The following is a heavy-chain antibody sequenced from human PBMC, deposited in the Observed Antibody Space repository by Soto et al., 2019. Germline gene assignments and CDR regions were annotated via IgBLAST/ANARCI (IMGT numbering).Heavy chain of an antibody. CDR3: ARDSPYGGDGYYYYGMDV. V-gene: IGHV1-69*04. Sequence: GASVKVSCKASGGTFSSYTISWVRQAPGQGLEWMGRIIPILGIANYAQKFQGRVTITADKSTSTAYMELSSLRSEDTAVYYCARDSPYGGDGYYYYGMDVWGQGTTVTVSS. J-gene: IGHJ6*02. CDR2: IIPILGIA. D-gene: IGHD4-17*01. CDR1: GGTFSSYT.